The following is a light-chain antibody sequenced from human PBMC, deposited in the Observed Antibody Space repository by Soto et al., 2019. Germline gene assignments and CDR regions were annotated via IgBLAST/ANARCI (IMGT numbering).Light chain of an antibody. CDR3: QQYGSSLWT. V-gene: IGKV3-20*01. Sequence: ETVLTQSPGTLSLSPGERATLSCRASQTIRSNYLAWYRQTPGQAPRLLIYGASIRATGIADRFSGSGSGTDFTLIISRLEPEDFALYYCQQYGSSLWTFGQGTKVEIK. CDR1: QTIRSNY. J-gene: IGKJ1*01. CDR2: GAS.